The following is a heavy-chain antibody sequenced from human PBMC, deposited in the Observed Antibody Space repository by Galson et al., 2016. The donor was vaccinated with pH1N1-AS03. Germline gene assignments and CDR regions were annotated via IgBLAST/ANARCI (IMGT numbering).Heavy chain of an antibody. CDR1: GFTFRNYN. J-gene: IGHJ4*02. CDR3: ARLRSSGDLVFES. V-gene: IGHV4-4*07. Sequence: LRLSCAASGFTFRNYNLNWVRQPAGKGLEWVGRIQISGNMNYNPSLRSRLTMSVDTSKNQFSLKLTSVTATDTAIYYCARLRSSGDLVFESWGQGTLVVVSS. CDR2: IQISGNM. D-gene: IGHD3-3*01.